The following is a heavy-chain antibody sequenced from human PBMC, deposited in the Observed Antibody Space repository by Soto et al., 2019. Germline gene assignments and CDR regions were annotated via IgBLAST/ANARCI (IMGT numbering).Heavy chain of an antibody. J-gene: IGHJ4*02. CDR3: AKGGYSGSYRPDYFDY. Sequence: GGSLRLSCAASGFTFSSYAMSWVRQAPGEGLEWVSGISGSGGSTYYADSVKGRFTVSRDNAMNTLYLQMNSLRAEDTAVYYCAKGGYSGSYRPDYFDYWGQGTLVTVSS. D-gene: IGHD1-26*01. CDR1: GFTFSSYA. V-gene: IGHV3-23*01. CDR2: ISGSGGST.